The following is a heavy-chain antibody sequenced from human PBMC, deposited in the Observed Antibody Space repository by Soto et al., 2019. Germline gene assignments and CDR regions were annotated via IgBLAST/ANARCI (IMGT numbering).Heavy chain of an antibody. V-gene: IGHV3-21*01. CDR1: GFTFSSYS. CDR3: AKPDIGDYPNWFDP. Sequence: PGGSLRLSCAASGFTFSSYSMNWVRQAPGKGLEWVSSISSSSSYIYYADSVKGRFTISRDNAKNSLYLQMNSLRAEDTAVYYCAKPDIGDYPNWFDPWGQGTLVTVSS. J-gene: IGHJ5*02. CDR2: ISSSSSYI. D-gene: IGHD4-17*01.